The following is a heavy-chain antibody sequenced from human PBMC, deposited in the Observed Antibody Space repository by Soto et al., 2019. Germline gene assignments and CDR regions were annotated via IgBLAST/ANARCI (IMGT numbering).Heavy chain of an antibody. Sequence: EVQLVESGGGLVQPGGSLRLSCAASGFTFSSYWMSWVRQAPGKGPEWVANIKQDGSEKYYVDSVKGRFTISRDNAKNSLYLQMNSLRAEDTAVYYCARDYGTGGYYYYGMDVWGQGTTVTVSS. J-gene: IGHJ6*02. CDR1: GFTFSSYW. D-gene: IGHD2-15*01. CDR3: ARDYGTGGYYYYGMDV. CDR2: IKQDGSEK. V-gene: IGHV3-7*05.